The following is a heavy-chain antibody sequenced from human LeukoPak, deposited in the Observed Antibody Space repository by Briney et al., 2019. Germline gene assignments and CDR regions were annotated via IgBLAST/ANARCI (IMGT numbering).Heavy chain of an antibody. CDR1: GFTFGDYA. V-gene: IGHV3-49*04. Sequence: GGSLRLSCTASGFTFGDYAMSWVRQAPGKGLEWVGFIRGKAYGGTTEYAASVRGRFTISRDDSKSIAYLQVNSLKTEDTAVYYCSGDGSGIPYGMDVWGQGTTVNGSS. CDR3: SGDGSGIPYGMDV. D-gene: IGHD1-26*01. CDR2: IRGKAYGGTT. J-gene: IGHJ6*02.